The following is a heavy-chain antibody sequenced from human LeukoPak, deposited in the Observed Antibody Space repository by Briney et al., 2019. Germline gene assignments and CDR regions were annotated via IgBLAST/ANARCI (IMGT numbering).Heavy chain of an antibody. Sequence: SGPTLVNPTQTLTLTCTFSGFSLSTSGMRVSWIRQPPGKALEWLARIDWDDDKFYSTSLKTRLTISKDTSKNQVVLTMTNMDPVDTATYYCARIRGDYGDYYFDYWGQGTLVTVSS. CDR1: GFSLSTSGMR. CDR2: IDWDDDK. CDR3: ARIRGDYGDYYFDY. D-gene: IGHD4-17*01. J-gene: IGHJ4*02. V-gene: IGHV2-70*04.